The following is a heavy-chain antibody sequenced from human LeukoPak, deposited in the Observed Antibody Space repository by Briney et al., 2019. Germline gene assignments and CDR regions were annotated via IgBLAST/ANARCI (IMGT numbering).Heavy chain of an antibody. D-gene: IGHD2-21*02. J-gene: IGHJ4*02. CDR3: ARDGSRGNLVTAPDY. CDR1: GFTFSSYW. CDR2: ISSSSTTR. Sequence: GGSLRLSCAASGFTFSSYWMHWVRQAPGKGLEWVSYISSSSTTRHYADSVKGRFTISRDNAKNSLYLQMNSLRAEDTAVYYCARDGSRGNLVTAPDYWGQGTLVTVSS. V-gene: IGHV3-48*01.